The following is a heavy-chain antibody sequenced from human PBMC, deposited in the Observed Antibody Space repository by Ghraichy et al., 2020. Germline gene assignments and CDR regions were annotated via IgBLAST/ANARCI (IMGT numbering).Heavy chain of an antibody. V-gene: IGHV4-34*01. J-gene: IGHJ3*02. CDR3: ARGGSGWYGRRHDAFDI. CDR2: INHSGST. Sequence: SETLSLTCAVYGGSFSGYYWSWIRQPPGKGLEWIGEINHSGSTNYNPSLKSRVTISVDTSKNQFSLKLSSVTAADTAVYYCARGGSGWYGRRHDAFDIWGQGTMVTVSS. CDR1: GGSFSGYY. D-gene: IGHD6-19*01.